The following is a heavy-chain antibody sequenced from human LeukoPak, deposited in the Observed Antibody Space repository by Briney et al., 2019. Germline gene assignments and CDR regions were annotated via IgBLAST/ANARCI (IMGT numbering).Heavy chain of an antibody. V-gene: IGHV5-51*01. J-gene: IGHJ4*02. CDR3: AREKRCYGSGSYFSY. Sequence: GESLKISCQGSGYSFTSYWIGWVRQMPGKGLEWMGIIYPGDSDTRYSPSFQGQVTISADKSISTAYLQWSSVKASDTAMYYCAREKRCYGSGSYFSYWGQGTLVTVSS. D-gene: IGHD3-10*01. CDR2: IYPGDSDT. CDR1: GYSFTSYW.